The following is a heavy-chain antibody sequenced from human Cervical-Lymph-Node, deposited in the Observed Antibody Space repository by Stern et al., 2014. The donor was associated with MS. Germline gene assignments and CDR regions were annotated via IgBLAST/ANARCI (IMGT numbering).Heavy chain of an antibody. CDR3: VRAREGYYFDY. Sequence: QVTLRESGPALVKPTQTLTLNCTFSGFSLSTTGMCLSWIRQPPGKALEVLALLYWDGDKYYSPALKTKLTISKDPSKNQVVLTMTNMAPLDTATYFCVRAREGYYFDYWGQGIPVTVSS. J-gene: IGHJ4*02. D-gene: IGHD2-21*01. CDR2: LYWDGDK. CDR1: GFSLSTTGMC. V-gene: IGHV2-70*01.